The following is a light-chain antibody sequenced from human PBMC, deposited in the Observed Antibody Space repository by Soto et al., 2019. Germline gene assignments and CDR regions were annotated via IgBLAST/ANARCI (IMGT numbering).Light chain of an antibody. J-gene: IGKJ1*01. Sequence: DIQMTQSPSSLSASLGDRVTITCRASQSISSYLNWYQQKPGKAPRLLIYAASSLQSGVPSRFSVIESGTDCTLTLSRLQPEDVATYYCQQRYSTPRTFGQGTKVDI. CDR3: QQRYSTPRT. CDR1: QSISSY. V-gene: IGKV1-39*01. CDR2: AAS.